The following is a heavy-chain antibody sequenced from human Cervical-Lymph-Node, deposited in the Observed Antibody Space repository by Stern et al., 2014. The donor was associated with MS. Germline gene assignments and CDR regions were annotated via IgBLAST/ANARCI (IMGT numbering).Heavy chain of an antibody. D-gene: IGHD4-17*01. CDR3: ARHDYVDYISGLDV. V-gene: IGHV5-10-1*03. Sequence: VQLVQSGAEVKKPGESLRISCKGSGYSFTSYWITWVRQMPGKGLEWMGMIDPSDSYAYYSPSFQGHVTISADKSISTAYLHWSSLKASVTATYYCARHDYVDYISGLDVWGQGTTVTVSS. CDR2: IDPSDSYA. CDR1: GYSFTSYW. J-gene: IGHJ6*02.